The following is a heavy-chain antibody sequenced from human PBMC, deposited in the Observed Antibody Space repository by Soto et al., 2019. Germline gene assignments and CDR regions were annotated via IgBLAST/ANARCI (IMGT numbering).Heavy chain of an antibody. J-gene: IGHJ4*02. D-gene: IGHD5-12*01. Sequence: QVQLVQSGAEVKKPGSSVKVSCKTSGDIFSGYSISWVRQAPGQGLEWMGGIIPIFGTTNYAQRFHGRVTITADKSTSTVYMELYSLKSEDTAVYYFARALGSGYDPGDYWGQGTLVNVSS. CDR2: IIPIFGTT. V-gene: IGHV1-69*14. CDR1: GDIFSGYS. CDR3: ARALGSGYDPGDY.